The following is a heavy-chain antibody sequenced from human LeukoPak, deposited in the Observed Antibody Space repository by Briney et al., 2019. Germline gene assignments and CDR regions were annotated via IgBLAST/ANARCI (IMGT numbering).Heavy chain of an antibody. CDR3: ARGRVAAAEYYFDY. V-gene: IGHV3-11*01. CDR2: ISSSGSPI. D-gene: IGHD6-13*01. J-gene: IGHJ4*02. Sequence: GGSLRLSCAASGFTFRDYYMTWIRQAPGKGLEWVSYISSSGSPIYYADSVKGRFTISRDNDKNSQYLKMNSLRAEDTAVYYCARGRVAAAEYYFDYWGQGTLVTVSS. CDR1: GFTFRDYY.